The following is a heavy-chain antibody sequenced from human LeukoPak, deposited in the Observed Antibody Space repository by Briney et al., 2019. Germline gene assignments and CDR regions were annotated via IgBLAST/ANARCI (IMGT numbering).Heavy chain of an antibody. CDR3: AHRMVVAATRYAFDV. D-gene: IGHD2-15*01. CDR2: IYWNDDR. V-gene: IGHV2-5*01. Sequence: SGPTLVKPTQTLTLTCTFSGFSLSTSGVGVGWVRQPPGKALEWLALIYWNDDRRYSPSLKSRLTITKDTSKSQVVLTMTNMDPVDTATYYCAHRMVVAATRYAFDVWGQGTMVTVSS. CDR1: GFSLSTSGVG. J-gene: IGHJ3*01.